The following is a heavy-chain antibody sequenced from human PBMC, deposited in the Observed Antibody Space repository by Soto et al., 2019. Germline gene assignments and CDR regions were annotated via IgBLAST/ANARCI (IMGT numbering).Heavy chain of an antibody. CDR3: ARDRLGSGSYDY. J-gene: IGHJ4*02. CDR2: IYHSGST. Sequence: SETLSLTCAFSCGSIISSTYSWNWIRQPPGKGLEWIGYIYHSGSTSYNPSLNSRVTISVDRSKNQFSLRLNSVTAADTAVYYCARDRLGSGSYDYWGQGTLVTVSS. CDR1: CGSIISSTYS. V-gene: IGHV4-30-2*01. D-gene: IGHD1-26*01.